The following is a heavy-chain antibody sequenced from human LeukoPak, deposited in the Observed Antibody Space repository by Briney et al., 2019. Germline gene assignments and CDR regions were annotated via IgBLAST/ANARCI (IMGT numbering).Heavy chain of an antibody. CDR3: ARNKVVTMVRAYYYYYMDV. CDR1: GFTFSTSA. Sequence: SVKVSCKASGFTFSTSAMQWVRQARGQRLEWIGWIVVGSGNTNYAQKLQGRVTMTTDTSTSTAYMELRSLRSDDTAAYYCARNKVVTMVRAYYYYYMDVWGKGTTVTISS. V-gene: IGHV1-58*02. D-gene: IGHD3-10*01. J-gene: IGHJ6*03. CDR2: IVVGSGNT.